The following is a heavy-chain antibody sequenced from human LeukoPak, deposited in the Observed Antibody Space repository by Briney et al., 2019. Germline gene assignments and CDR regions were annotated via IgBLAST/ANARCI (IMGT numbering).Heavy chain of an antibody. CDR3: ARGLNTVTQIMTY. Sequence: PGGSLRLSCAASGFTVSNNFMSWVRQAPAKGLERVSILYSDGTTLYSDSVKGRFSISRDNSKNTLYLHMSNLRTEDTAIYYCARGLNTVTQIMTYWGQGTLVTVSS. CDR1: GFTVSNNF. D-gene: IGHD4-17*01. CDR2: LYSDGTT. V-gene: IGHV3-66*02. J-gene: IGHJ4*02.